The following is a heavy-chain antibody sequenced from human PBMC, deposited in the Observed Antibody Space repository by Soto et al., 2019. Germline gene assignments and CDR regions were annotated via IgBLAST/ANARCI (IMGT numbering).Heavy chain of an antibody. Sequence: GGSLKFSCAASGFTFSSYWMSWVRQAPGKGLEWVANIKQDGSEKYYVDSVKGRFTISRENAKNSLYLQMNSLRAEDTAVYYCASAYSSSSYDYWGQGTLVTVSS. D-gene: IGHD6-6*01. CDR3: ASAYSSSSYDY. V-gene: IGHV3-7*05. CDR2: IKQDGSEK. J-gene: IGHJ4*02. CDR1: GFTFSSYW.